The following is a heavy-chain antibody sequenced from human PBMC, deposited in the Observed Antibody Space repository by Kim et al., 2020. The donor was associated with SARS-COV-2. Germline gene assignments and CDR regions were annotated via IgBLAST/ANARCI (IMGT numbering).Heavy chain of an antibody. Sequence: GGSLRLFCAASGFTFSSYWMSWVRQAPGKGLEWVANIRQDGSEKYYVDSVKGRFTISRDNAKNSLSLQMNSLRFEDMAVYYCAKGQHWFDPWGQGTLVTV. J-gene: IGHJ5*02. CDR3: AKGQHWFDP. CDR2: IRQDGSEK. CDR1: GFTFSSYW. V-gene: IGHV3-7*01.